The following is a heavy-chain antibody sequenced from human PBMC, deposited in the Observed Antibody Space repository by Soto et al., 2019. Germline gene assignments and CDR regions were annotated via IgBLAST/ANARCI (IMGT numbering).Heavy chain of an antibody. V-gene: IGHV1-69*13. CDR3: ARERITMVPPTYGMDV. CDR1: GGTFSSYA. D-gene: IGHD3-10*01. Sequence: AASVKVSCKASGGTFSSYAISWVRQAPGQGLEWMGGIIPIFGTANYAQKFQGRVTITADESTSTAYMELSSLRSEDTAVYYCARERITMVPPTYGMDVWGQGTTVTVSS. CDR2: IIPIFGTA. J-gene: IGHJ6*02.